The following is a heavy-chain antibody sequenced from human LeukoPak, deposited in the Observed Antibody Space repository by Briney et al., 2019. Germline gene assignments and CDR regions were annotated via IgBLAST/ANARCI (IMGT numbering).Heavy chain of an antibody. Sequence: AATPSLPCGVSGVPYWGYFWSWTPHSSGKGVEWIGEIENSGSTNHNPPLNSRVTISEDTSMNPFYLNVSSMAASDTAVYYSARRYYYNLWCFPLDFGGQGTLVTVSS. J-gene: IGHJ4*02. CDR3: ARRYYYNLWCFPLDF. CDR1: GVPYWGYF. V-gene: IGHV4-34*01. D-gene: IGHD2-21*01. CDR2: IENSGST.